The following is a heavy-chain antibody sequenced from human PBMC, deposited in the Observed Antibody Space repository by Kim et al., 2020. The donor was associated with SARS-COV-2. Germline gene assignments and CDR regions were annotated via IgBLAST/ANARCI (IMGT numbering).Heavy chain of an antibody. V-gene: IGHV4-39*01. Sequence: SETLSLTCTVSGGSISNSGYYWGWIRQSPGKELEWIGFIYYSGNTHYNPSLRSRVTISVDTSKNQLSLTLKSVTAADTAVYYCARPMAAAGTQYSYYLDSWGQGRLVTVSS. D-gene: IGHD6-13*01. J-gene: IGHJ4*02. CDR2: IYYSGNT. CDR3: ARPMAAAGTQYSYYLDS. CDR1: GGSISNSGYY.